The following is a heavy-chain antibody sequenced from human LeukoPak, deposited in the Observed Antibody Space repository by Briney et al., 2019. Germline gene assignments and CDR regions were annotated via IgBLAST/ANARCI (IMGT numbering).Heavy chain of an antibody. V-gene: IGHV3-23*01. CDR3: AKDRPNYYGSNGHYYRRDGDY. CDR2: ITSSGDGT. CDR1: GFTFSIYA. D-gene: IGHD3-22*01. J-gene: IGHJ4*02. Sequence: GGSLRLSCAASGFTFSIYAMSWVRQAPGKGLQWVSSITSSGDGTYYADSVKGRFTISRDNSENMLYLQMDSLRVEDTAVYFCAKDRPNYYGSNGHYYRRDGDYWGQGTLVTVSS.